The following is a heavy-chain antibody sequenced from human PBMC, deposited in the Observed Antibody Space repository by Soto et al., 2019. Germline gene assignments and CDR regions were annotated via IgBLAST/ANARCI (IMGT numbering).Heavy chain of an antibody. Sequence: EVHLVEAGGGLFKRGESLTLWCAASDFTFGGSTLTWAGQAPGKGLEWVSSISSSSAYIYYAESVKGRFTISRDNARSTLYLQMNSLRLDDTAVYLCARDGLTFGGDWGQGTLVAVSS. CDR2: ISSSSAYI. J-gene: IGHJ4*02. CDR1: DFTFGGST. V-gene: IGHV3-21*06. CDR3: ARDGLTFGGD. D-gene: IGHD3-16*01.